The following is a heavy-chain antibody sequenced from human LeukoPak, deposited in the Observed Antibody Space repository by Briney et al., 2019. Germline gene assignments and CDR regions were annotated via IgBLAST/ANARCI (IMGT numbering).Heavy chain of an antibody. V-gene: IGHV3-48*02. CDR1: GFTFSHSS. Sequence: GGSLRLSCTASGFTFSHSSMNWVRLAPGKGLQWVSFISGSSKTIYYGDSVKGRFTISRDNAKNSLYLQMNGLRDEDAALYFCARDSGNYIDYWGQGTQVVVSS. CDR3: ARDSGNYIDY. D-gene: IGHD2/OR15-2a*01. CDR2: ISGSSKTI. J-gene: IGHJ4*01.